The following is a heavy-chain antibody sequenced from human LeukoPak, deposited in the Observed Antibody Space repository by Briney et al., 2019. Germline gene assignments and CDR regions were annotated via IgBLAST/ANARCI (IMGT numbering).Heavy chain of an antibody. Sequence: ASVKVSCKTSGYSYTDYYMHWVRQAPGQGLEWMGWINPNSGGTSSAQKFQGRVTMTRDTSITTVYMEVSWLTSDDTAIYYCARADRLHGGPYLIGPWGQGTLVTVSS. V-gene: IGHV1-2*02. CDR2: INPNSGGT. CDR1: GYSYTDYY. D-gene: IGHD2-21*01. CDR3: ARADRLHGGPYLIGP. J-gene: IGHJ5*02.